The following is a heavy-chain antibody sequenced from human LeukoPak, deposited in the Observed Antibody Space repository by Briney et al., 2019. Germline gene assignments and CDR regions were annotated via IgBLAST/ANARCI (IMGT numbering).Heavy chain of an antibody. J-gene: IGHJ4*02. CDR3: AKSSYGSGRFVFDY. D-gene: IGHD3-10*01. CDR2: XSASGGST. V-gene: IGHV3-23*01. Sequence: GGSLRLSCAASGLTFSSYXXXXXRQAPGKGLEWXXXXSASGGSTYYADSVKGRFTISRDNSKNTLYLQMNSLRAEDTAVYYCAKSSYGSGRFVFDYWGQGTLVTVSS. CDR1: GLTFSSYX.